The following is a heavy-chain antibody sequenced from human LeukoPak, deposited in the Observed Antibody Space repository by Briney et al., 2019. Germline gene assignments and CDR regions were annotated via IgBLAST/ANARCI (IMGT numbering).Heavy chain of an antibody. CDR3: ARERYNTGWYSDY. Sequence: SETLSLTCTVSGGSISGYYWSWIRQPAGKGLEWIGRIYSSGSTNYNPSLKSRVTTSVDTSKKQFSLKLSSVTAADTAVYFCARERYNTGWYSDYWGQGTLVTVSS. D-gene: IGHD6-19*01. V-gene: IGHV4-4*07. CDR2: IYSSGST. J-gene: IGHJ4*02. CDR1: GGSISGYY.